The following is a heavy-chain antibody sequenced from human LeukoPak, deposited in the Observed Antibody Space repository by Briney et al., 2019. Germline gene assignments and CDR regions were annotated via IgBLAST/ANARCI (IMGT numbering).Heavy chain of an antibody. CDR3: AGGRRGYGPFDAFDI. J-gene: IGHJ3*02. D-gene: IGHD5-18*01. CDR1: GYTLASIA. Sequence: QPGGSLRPSCPAFGYTLASIAVACVRQAPGEGLEWVSAISGSGADTYYADSVKGRFAASRDNPQDTLYLQMRSLTAEDTRVYYCAGGRRGYGPFDAFDIWGHGTWVTVSS. CDR2: ISGSGADT. V-gene: IGHV3-23*01.